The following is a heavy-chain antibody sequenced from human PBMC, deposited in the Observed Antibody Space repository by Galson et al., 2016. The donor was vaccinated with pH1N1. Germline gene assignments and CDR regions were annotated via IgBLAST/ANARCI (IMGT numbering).Heavy chain of an antibody. V-gene: IGHV1-18*01. J-gene: IGHJ4*02. CDR1: GYTFTSYG. CDR3: AREGYCSGGSCYSGASDY. D-gene: IGHD2-15*01. Sequence: CKASGYTFTSYGISWVRQAPGQGLEWMGWISGYNGNTNYAQKVQGRVTMTTDTSTSTTYMELRSLRSDDTAVYYCAREGYCSGGSCYSGASDYWGQGTLVTVSS. CDR2: ISGYNGNT.